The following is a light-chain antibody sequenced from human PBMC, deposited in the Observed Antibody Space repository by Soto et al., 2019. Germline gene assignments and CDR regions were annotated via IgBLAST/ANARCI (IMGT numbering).Light chain of an antibody. V-gene: IGKV3-20*01. CDR1: QSVSSSY. J-gene: IGKJ1*01. Sequence: EIVLTQSPGTLSLSPGERATLSCRASQSVSSSYLAWYQQKPGQAPRLLIYGASSRATGIPDRFSGSGSGTDFTLTISRLEPEDFAVYYCQQYGSSPPGACGQGTKVEIK. CDR2: GAS. CDR3: QQYGSSPPGA.